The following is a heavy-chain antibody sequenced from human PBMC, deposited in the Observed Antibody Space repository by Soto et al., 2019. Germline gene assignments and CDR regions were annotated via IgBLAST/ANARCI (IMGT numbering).Heavy chain of an antibody. CDR1: GYTFTSYD. CDR3: AFFWSAAGHFYGMDF. D-gene: IGHD6-13*01. CDR2: MNTNSDDT. Sequence: GASVKVSCKTSGYTFTSYDINWVRQAPGQGLEWVGWMNTNSDDTRSAQKFRGRLTLTRDKSMRAVYMKLSNLRPDDTAVYYCAFFWSAAGHFYGMDFWGRGTTVTVAS. J-gene: IGHJ6*02. V-gene: IGHV1-8*01.